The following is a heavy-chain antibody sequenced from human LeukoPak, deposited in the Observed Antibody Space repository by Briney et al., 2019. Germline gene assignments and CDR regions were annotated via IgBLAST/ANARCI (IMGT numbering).Heavy chain of an antibody. Sequence: GGPLRLSLAASGFTFSSYAMSWVRQAPGKGLEWVSAISGSGGSTYHADSVKGRFTISRDNSKNTLYLQMNSLRAEDTAVYYCAKFVWLRLYAGSYFDYWGQGTLVTVSS. J-gene: IGHJ4*02. CDR1: GFTFSSYA. D-gene: IGHD5-12*01. V-gene: IGHV3-23*01. CDR2: ISGSGGST. CDR3: AKFVWLRLYAGSYFDY.